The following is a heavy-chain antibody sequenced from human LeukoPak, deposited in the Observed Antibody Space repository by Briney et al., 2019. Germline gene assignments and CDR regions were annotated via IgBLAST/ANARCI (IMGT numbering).Heavy chain of an antibody. CDR1: GFTFSDYY. Sequence: GGSLRLSCAASGFTFSDYYMSWIRQASGKGLEWVSYISSSGSTIYYADSVKGRFTISRDNAKNSLYLQMNSLRAEDTAVYYCARDLASAYCGGDCYTFDYWGQGTLVTVSS. D-gene: IGHD2-21*01. J-gene: IGHJ4*02. V-gene: IGHV3-11*04. CDR2: ISSSGSTI. CDR3: ARDLASAYCGGDCYTFDY.